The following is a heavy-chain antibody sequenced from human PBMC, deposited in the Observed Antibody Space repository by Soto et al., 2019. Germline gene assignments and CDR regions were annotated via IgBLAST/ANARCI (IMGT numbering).Heavy chain of an antibody. V-gene: IGHV3-23*01. D-gene: IGHD3-16*01. CDR1: GFTFSSYA. CDR3: ANNLRSYMITFGEFDV. CDR2: ITGSGGST. J-gene: IGHJ3*01. Sequence: EVQLLESGGGLVQPGGSLRLSCAASGFTFSSYAMIWVRQPPGKGLEWVSAITGSGGSTFDADSVKGRFTISRDNSKNTLYLQMNSQRADDTAVYYCANNLRSYMITFGEFDVWGQGTMVTVSS.